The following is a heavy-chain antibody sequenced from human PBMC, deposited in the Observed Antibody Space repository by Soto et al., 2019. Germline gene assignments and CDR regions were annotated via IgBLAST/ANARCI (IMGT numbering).Heavy chain of an antibody. CDR2: VYNSGRT. V-gene: IGHV4-59*01. CDR3: ARGGQDFWSGPFDY. J-gene: IGHJ4*02. CDR1: GGSISSNY. Sequence: PSETLSLTCTVSGGSISSNYWTWIRQPPGKGLEWIGYVYNSGRTNYNPSRKSLVTISEDTSKSQFSLKVNSMTAADTAVYYCARGGQDFWSGPFDYWGQGAQVTVSS. D-gene: IGHD3-3*01.